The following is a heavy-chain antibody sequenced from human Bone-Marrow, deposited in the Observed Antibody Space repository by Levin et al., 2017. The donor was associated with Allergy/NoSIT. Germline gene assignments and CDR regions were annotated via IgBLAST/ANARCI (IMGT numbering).Heavy chain of an antibody. CDR1: GFAFSSYD. CDR2: LSHTGAYK. Sequence: GGSLRLSCAASGFAFSSYDMHWVRQAPGKGLEWVARLSHTGAYKYYSDSVRGRFVISRDNSRSTLFLQLDSLRPEDTGLYYCARESPLLRCPDYWGQGTQVTVSS. D-gene: IGHD4-17*01. CDR3: ARESPLLRCPDY. V-gene: IGHV3-30*09. J-gene: IGHJ4*02.